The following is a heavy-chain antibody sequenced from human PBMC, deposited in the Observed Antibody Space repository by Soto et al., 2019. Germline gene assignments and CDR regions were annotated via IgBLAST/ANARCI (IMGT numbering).Heavy chain of an antibody. J-gene: IGHJ4*02. CDR2: ISGSGSKT. V-gene: IGHV3-23*01. D-gene: IGHD3-22*01. CDR3: AKEGLLLRKTY. Sequence: HGCSLRLSCAACGFRFWTYDLNWVRQVPGKGLECVSAISGSGSKTYYADSVKGRFTISRDNSKNTLYLQMNSLRAEDTAVYYCAKEGLLLRKTYWGQATLVTVPS. CDR1: GFRFWTYD.